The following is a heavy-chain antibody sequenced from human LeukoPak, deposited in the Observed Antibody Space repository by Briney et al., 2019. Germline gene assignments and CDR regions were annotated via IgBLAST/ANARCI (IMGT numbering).Heavy chain of an antibody. D-gene: IGHD6-13*01. CDR2: IIPIFGIA. CDR3: ARVVGLAAAGQNWYFDL. V-gene: IGHV1-69*04. CDR1: GGTFSGYA. Sequence: SVKVSCKASGGTFSGYAISWVRQAPGQGLEWMGRIIPIFGIATYAQKFQGRVTITADKSTSTAYMELSSLRSEDTAVYYCARVVGLAAAGQNWYFDLWGRGTLVTVSS. J-gene: IGHJ2*01.